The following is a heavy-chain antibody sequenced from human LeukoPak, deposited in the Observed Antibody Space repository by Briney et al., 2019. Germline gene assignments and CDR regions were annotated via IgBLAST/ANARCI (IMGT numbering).Heavy chain of an antibody. CDR1: GFTFSSYS. CDR2: ISSSSSYI. CDR3: ARVGSTTQGWLTRYYYGMDV. V-gene: IGHV3-21*04. D-gene: IGHD6-19*01. Sequence: GGSLRLSCAASGFTFSSYSMNWVRQAPGKGLEWVSSISSSSSYIYYADSVKGRFTISRDNAKNSLYLQMNSLRSDDTAVYYCARVGSTTQGWLTRYYYGMDVWGQGTTVTVSS. J-gene: IGHJ6*02.